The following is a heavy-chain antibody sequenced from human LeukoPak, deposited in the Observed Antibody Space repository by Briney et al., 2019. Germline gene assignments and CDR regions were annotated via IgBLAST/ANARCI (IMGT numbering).Heavy chain of an antibody. CDR2: INPSGGST. CDR3: AKSPNPIVLLFSLNT. CDR1: GYTFTHYY. Sequence: ASVKVSCKASGYTFTHYYIHWVRQAPGQGLEWMGIINPSGGSTTYTQKFQGRVTLTRDTSTSTVYMELSSLRSEDTAVYYCAKSPNPIVLLFSLNTWGKEPRVTVS. V-gene: IGHV1-46*01. D-gene: IGHD2-15*01. J-gene: IGHJ4*02.